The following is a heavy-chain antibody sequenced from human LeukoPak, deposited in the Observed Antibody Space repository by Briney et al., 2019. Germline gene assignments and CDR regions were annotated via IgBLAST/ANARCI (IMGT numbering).Heavy chain of an antibody. CDR2: ISAYNGNT. CDR3: ARTFWSGTNYYYHYYYMDV. D-gene: IGHD3-3*01. CDR1: GYTFTSYG. V-gene: IGHV1-18*01. J-gene: IGHJ6*03. Sequence: ASVKVSCKASGYTFTSYGFSWVRQAPGQGLEWMGCISAYNGNTNYAQKLQGRVTMTTDTSTSTAYMELRSLTSDDTAVYYCARTFWSGTNYYYHYYYMDVWGKGTTVTVSS.